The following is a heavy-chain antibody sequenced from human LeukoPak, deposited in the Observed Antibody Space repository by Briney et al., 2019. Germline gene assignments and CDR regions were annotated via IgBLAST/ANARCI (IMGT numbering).Heavy chain of an antibody. CDR3: ARSASRYSSSWSNFDY. Sequence: SETLSLTCTVSGGSISSYYWSWIRQPPGKGREWIGYIYYSGSTNYNPSLKSRVTISVDTSKNQFSLKLSSVTAADTAVYYCARSASRYSSSWSNFDYWGQGTLVTVSS. CDR2: IYYSGST. J-gene: IGHJ4*02. V-gene: IGHV4-59*01. CDR1: GGSISSYY. D-gene: IGHD6-13*01.